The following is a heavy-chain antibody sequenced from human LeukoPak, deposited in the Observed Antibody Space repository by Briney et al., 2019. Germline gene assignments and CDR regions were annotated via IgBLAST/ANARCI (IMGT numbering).Heavy chain of an antibody. CDR1: GFTFSSYA. V-gene: IGHV3-30-3*01. J-gene: IGHJ5*02. Sequence: GRSLRLSCAASGFTFSSYAMHWVRQAPGKGLEWVAVIPYDGSNKYYADSVKGRFTISRDNSKNTLYLQMNSLRAEDTAVYYCARARGYYDSSGYSVPWFDPWGQGTLVTVSS. CDR3: ARARGYYDSSGYSVPWFDP. D-gene: IGHD3-22*01. CDR2: IPYDGSNK.